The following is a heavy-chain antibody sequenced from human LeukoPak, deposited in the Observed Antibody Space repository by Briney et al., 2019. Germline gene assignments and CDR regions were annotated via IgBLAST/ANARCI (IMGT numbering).Heavy chain of an antibody. CDR3: ARTDYDFWSGSTHSNWFDP. V-gene: IGHV5-51*01. CDR1: GYSFTSYR. J-gene: IGHJ5*02. CDR2: IYPGDSDT. Sequence: GESLKISCKGSGYSFTSYRIGWVRQMPGKGLEWMGIIYPGDSDTRYSPSFQGQVTISADKSISTAYLQWSSLKASDTAMYYCARTDYDFWSGSTHSNWFDPWGQGTLVTVSS. D-gene: IGHD3-3*01.